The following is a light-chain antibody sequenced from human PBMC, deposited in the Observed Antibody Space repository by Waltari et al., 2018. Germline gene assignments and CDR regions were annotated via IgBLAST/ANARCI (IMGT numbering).Light chain of an antibody. CDR3: QQYGSSRP. CDR1: QRVSSSY. J-gene: IGKJ1*01. Sequence: EIVLTQSPGTLSLSPGSIATLSCRASQRVSSSYLAWYQQKPGQAPRLLIYGASNRATGIPDRFSGSGSGTDFTLTISRLEPEDFAVYYCQQYGSSRPFGQGTKVEIK. CDR2: GAS. V-gene: IGKV3-20*01.